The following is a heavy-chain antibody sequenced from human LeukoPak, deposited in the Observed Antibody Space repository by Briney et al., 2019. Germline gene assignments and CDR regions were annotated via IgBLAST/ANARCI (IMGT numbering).Heavy chain of an antibody. CDR2: IYPGSSET. D-gene: IGHD2-2*01. J-gene: IGHJ4*02. CDR1: GYIFITHW. CDR3: ARLGAEFSSWENFDF. V-gene: IGHV5-51*01. Sequence: GESLKISCKGSGYIFITHWIGWVRQMPGKGLEWMGIIYPGSSETTYSPSFQGQVTISADKSINTAYLQWSSLKASDTAIYYCARLGAEFSSWENFDFWGQGTLVTVSS.